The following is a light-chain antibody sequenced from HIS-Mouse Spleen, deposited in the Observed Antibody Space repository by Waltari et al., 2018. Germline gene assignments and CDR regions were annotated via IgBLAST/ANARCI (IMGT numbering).Light chain of an antibody. V-gene: IGKV2-28*01. CDR2: LGS. Sequence: DIVMTQSPLSLPVTPGEPASISCRSSQSLLHSNGYNYLDRYLLKPGQSPKILIYLGSNRASGVPDRFSGSGSGTDFTLKISRVEAEDVGVYYCMQALQTPITFGQGTRLEIK. CDR3: MQALQTPIT. CDR1: QSLLHSNGYNY. J-gene: IGKJ5*01.